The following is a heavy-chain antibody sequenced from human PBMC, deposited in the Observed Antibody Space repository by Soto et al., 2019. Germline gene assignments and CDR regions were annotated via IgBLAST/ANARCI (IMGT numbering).Heavy chain of an antibody. Sequence: ASVKVSSKSSDNTFTHYGINGVRQDPGQGLEWMGWISGYNGNTKYAQKFQDRVTMTADTSTRTAFMEVRSLTSDDTGVYFCAATGGNYFGLDVWGQGTTVTVSS. J-gene: IGHJ6*02. D-gene: IGHD2-8*02. V-gene: IGHV1-18*01. CDR1: DNTFTHYG. CDR2: ISGYNGNT. CDR3: AATGGNYFGLDV.